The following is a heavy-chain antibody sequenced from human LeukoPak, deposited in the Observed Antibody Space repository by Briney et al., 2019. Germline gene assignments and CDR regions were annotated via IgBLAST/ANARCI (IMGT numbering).Heavy chain of an antibody. D-gene: IGHD3-9*01. CDR2: ISSSSSYI. Sequence: GGSLRLSCAASGFTFSHAWMSWVRQAPGKGLEWVSSISSSSSYIYYADSVKGRFTISRDNAKNSLYLQMNSLRAEDTAVYYCARDQYYDILTGYYIVYYMDVWGKGTTVTVSS. V-gene: IGHV3-21*01. CDR3: ARDQYYDILTGYYIVYYMDV. J-gene: IGHJ6*03. CDR1: GFTFSHAW.